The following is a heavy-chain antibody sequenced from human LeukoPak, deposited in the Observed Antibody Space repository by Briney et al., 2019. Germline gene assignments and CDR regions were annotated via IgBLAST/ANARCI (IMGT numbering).Heavy chain of an antibody. J-gene: IGHJ4*02. CDR3: AREPTL. Sequence: GGSLRLSCAASGFSFITYGIHWVRQAPGKGLEWVAFIRYDGSNRFYADSVRGRFTISRDNSKNTVYLQMNSLSADDTAIYYCAREPTLWGQGTLVTVSS. CDR2: IRYDGSNR. CDR1: GFSFITYG. D-gene: IGHD1-14*01. V-gene: IGHV3-30*02.